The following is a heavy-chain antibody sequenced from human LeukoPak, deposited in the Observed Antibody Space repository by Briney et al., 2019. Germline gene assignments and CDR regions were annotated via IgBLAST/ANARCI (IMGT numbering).Heavy chain of an antibody. D-gene: IGHD5-12*01. CDR2: IHPNTGAT. CDR3: ARDMGRYSGYDYDY. Sequence: PSVKVSCKTSGYTFTDYYLHWVRQAPGQGLEWVGWIHPNTGATHHAQKFQGRLTMTRDTPISTVYMELTRLRSDDTAVYYCARDMGRYSGYDYDYWGQGTLVTASS. J-gene: IGHJ4*02. CDR1: GYTFTDYY. V-gene: IGHV1-2*02.